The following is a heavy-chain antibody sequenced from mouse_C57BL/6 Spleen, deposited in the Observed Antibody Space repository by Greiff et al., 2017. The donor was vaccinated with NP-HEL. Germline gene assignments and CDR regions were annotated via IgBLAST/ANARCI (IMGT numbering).Heavy chain of an antibody. CDR1: GYTFTSYW. J-gene: IGHJ2*01. CDR2: IDPSDSET. D-gene: IGHD2-5*01. V-gene: IGHV1-52*01. Sequence: VQLQQPGAELVRPGSSVKLSCKASGYTFTSYWMHWVKQRPIQGLEWIGNIDPSDSETHYNQKFKDKATLTVDKSSSTAYMQRSSLTSEDSAVYYCARSNYSNYFDYWGQGTTLTVSS. CDR3: ARSNYSNYFDY.